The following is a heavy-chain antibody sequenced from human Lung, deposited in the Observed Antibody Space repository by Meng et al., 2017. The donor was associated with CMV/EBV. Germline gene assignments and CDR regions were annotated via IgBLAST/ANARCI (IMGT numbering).Heavy chain of an antibody. Sequence: SCAASGFTFSSYDMNWVRQAPGKALEWVAVISIDGSSKFYADSMKGRFTISRDNSKNTLFLQVNSLRPEDTAVYYCTRRADYFDYWGPGTLVTGAS. CDR3: TRRADYFDY. V-gene: IGHV3-30*04. CDR2: ISIDGSSK. J-gene: IGHJ4*02. D-gene: IGHD6-25*01. CDR1: GFTFSSYD.